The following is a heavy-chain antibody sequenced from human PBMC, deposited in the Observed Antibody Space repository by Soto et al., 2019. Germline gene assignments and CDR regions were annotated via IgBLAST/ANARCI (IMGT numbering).Heavy chain of an antibody. CDR3: TRARGYFEWLFPF. Sequence: PGGSLRLSCAASGFTFSSYWMSWVRQAPGKGLEWVANIKQDGSEKNYVDSVKGRFTISRDNAKNSLYLQMNSLRAEDTAVYYCTRARGYFEWLFPFWGQGTPVTVSS. CDR1: GFTFSSYW. V-gene: IGHV3-7*01. CDR2: IKQDGSEK. J-gene: IGHJ4*02. D-gene: IGHD3-9*01.